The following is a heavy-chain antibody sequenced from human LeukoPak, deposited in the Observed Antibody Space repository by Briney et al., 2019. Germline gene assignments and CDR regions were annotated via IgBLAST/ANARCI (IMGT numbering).Heavy chain of an antibody. CDR2: TNPNSGNT. CDR3: AREVAGIALFNY. CDR1: GYTFTSYD. Sequence: ASVKVSCKASGYTFTSYDINWVRQATGQGLEWMGWTNPNSGNTGYAQKFQGRVTMTRDTSISTAYMELSSLRSEDTAVYYCAREVAGIALFNYWGQGTLVTVSS. V-gene: IGHV1-8*01. J-gene: IGHJ4*02. D-gene: IGHD6-19*01.